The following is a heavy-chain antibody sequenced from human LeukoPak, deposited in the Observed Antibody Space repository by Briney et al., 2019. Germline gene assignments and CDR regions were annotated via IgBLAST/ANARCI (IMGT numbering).Heavy chain of an antibody. D-gene: IGHD3-16*02. CDR1: GGSISSGGYY. Sequence: SQTLSLTCTVSGGSISSGGYYWSWIRQHPGKGLEWIGYIYYSGSTYYNPSLKSRVTISVDTSKNQFSLKLSSVTAADTAVYYCASTPITFGGVIASPGGYWGQGTLVTVSS. V-gene: IGHV4-31*03. CDR2: IYYSGST. J-gene: IGHJ4*02. CDR3: ASTPITFGGVIASPGGY.